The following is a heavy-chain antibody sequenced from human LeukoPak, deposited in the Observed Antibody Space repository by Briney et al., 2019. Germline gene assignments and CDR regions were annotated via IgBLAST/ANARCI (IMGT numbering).Heavy chain of an antibody. CDR1: GFTFTNYG. D-gene: IGHD6-13*01. CDR2: ISYDGSNK. J-gene: IGHJ4*02. CDR3: AKDVADSSSWYGYFDY. V-gene: IGHV3-30*18. Sequence: SGGSLRLSCISSGFTFTNYGMHWVRQAPGKGLEWVAVISYDGSNKYYADSVKGRFTIYRDNSKNTLYLQMNSLRAEDTAVYYCAKDVADSSSWYGYFDYWGQGTLVTVSS.